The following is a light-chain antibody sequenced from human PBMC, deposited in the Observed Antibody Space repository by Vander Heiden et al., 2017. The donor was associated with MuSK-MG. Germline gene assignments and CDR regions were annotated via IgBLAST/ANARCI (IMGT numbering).Light chain of an antibody. Sequence: DIQMTPSPSSLSASVGDRVTITCRASQTISSFLHWYQHKPGKAPKLLIYAASTLQSGVPSRFSGRGSGTDFTLTISSLQLEDFATYYCQQSFSSLFTFGHGTKVNIK. V-gene: IGKV1-39*01. CDR1: QTISSF. CDR2: AAS. CDR3: QQSFSSLFT. J-gene: IGKJ3*01.